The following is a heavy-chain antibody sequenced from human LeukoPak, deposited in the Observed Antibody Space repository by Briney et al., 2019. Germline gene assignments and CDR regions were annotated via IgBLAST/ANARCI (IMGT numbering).Heavy chain of an antibody. CDR2: ISAYNGNT. D-gene: IGHD2-15*01. CDR3: ARDGGYCSGGSCGWFDP. V-gene: IGHV1-18*01. CDR1: GYTFTSYG. Sequence: ASVKVSCKASGYTFTSYGISWVRQAPGQGLEWMGWISAYNGNTNCAQKLQGRVTMTTDTSTSTAYMELRSLRSDDTAVYYCARDGGYCSGGSCGWFDPWGQGTLVTVSS. J-gene: IGHJ5*02.